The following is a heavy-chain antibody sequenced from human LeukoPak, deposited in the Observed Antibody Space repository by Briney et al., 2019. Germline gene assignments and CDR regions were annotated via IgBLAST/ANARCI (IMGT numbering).Heavy chain of an antibody. CDR1: GFTFSSYG. D-gene: IGHD2-2*01. CDR2: IRYDGSNK. J-gene: IGHJ4*02. Sequence: GGSLRLSCAASGFTFSSYGMHWVRQAPGKGLEWVAFIRYDGSNKYYADSVKGRFTISRDNSKNTLYLQMNSQRAEDTAVYYCAKLGMGYCSSTSCYVDYWGQGTLVTVSS. CDR3: AKLGMGYCSSTSCYVDY. V-gene: IGHV3-30*02.